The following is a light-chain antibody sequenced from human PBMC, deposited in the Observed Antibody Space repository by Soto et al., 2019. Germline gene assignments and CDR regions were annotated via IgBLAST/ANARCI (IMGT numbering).Light chain of an antibody. CDR2: AAY. Sequence: EVVLTQSPGTLSVSPGERATLSCRASQSVTSTYLAWYQQRPGQSPRLLIYAAYSSATGIPDRFSGSGSVTDFTLTISRLEPEDFAVYYCQQYCTSPQTFGQGTKVEIK. V-gene: IGKV3-20*01. J-gene: IGKJ1*01. CDR3: QQYCTSPQT. CDR1: QSVTSTY.